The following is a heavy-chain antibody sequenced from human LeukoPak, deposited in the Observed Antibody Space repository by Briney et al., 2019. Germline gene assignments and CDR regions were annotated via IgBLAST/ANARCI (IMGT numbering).Heavy chain of an antibody. CDR1: GFTLSSYA. J-gene: IGHJ4*02. CDR3: VYARYYNSDWYGLDY. D-gene: IGHD6-19*01. Sequence: PGGSLRLSCAASGFTLSSYAMSWVRQAPGKGPEWVTGISSGGDYTYYGDSVKGRFTISRDNSKNTLYLQMNSLRVEDTAVYYCVYARYYNSDWYGLDYWGQGTQVTVSS. CDR2: ISSGGDYT. V-gene: IGHV3-23*01.